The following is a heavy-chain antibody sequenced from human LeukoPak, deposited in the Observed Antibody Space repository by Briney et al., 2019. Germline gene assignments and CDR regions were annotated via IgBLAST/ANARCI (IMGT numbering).Heavy chain of an antibody. J-gene: IGHJ5*02. CDR1: GITFSSYS. CDR3: AKDEDFDP. Sequence: GGSLRLSCAASGITFSSYSMNWVRQAPGKGLEWVAFIRYDGSNKYYADSVKGRFTISRDNSKNTLYLQMNSLRAEDTAVYYCAKDEDFDPWGQGTLVAVSS. V-gene: IGHV3-30*02. CDR2: IRYDGSNK.